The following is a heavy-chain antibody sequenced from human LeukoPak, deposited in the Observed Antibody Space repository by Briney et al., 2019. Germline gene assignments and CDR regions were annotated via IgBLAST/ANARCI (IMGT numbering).Heavy chain of an antibody. D-gene: IGHD3-10*01. V-gene: IGHV4-34*01. J-gene: IGHJ6*03. CDR3: ARRGITMVRPHYYYYYMDV. Sequence: SETLSLTCAVYGGSFSGYYWSWIRQPPGKGLEWIGEINHSGSTNYNPSLKSRVTISVDTSKNQFSLKLSSVTAADTAVYYCARRGITMVRPHYYYYYMDVWGKGTTVTISS. CDR1: GGSFSGYY. CDR2: INHSGST.